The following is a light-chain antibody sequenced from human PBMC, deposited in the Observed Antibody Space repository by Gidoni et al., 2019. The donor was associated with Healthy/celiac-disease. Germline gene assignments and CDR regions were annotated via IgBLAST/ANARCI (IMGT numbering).Light chain of an antibody. CDR3: QQYYSTPT. Sequence: DIVMTPSPASLAVSLGKRATINCKSSQSVLYSSNNKNYLAWYQQKPGQPPKLLIYLASTRESGVPDRFSGSGSGTDFTLTISSLQAEDVAVYYCQQYYSTPTFGQGTKVEIK. J-gene: IGKJ1*01. CDR2: LAS. CDR1: QSVLYSSNNKNY. V-gene: IGKV4-1*01.